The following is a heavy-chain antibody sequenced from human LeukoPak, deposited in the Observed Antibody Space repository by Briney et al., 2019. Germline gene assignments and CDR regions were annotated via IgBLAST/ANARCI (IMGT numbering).Heavy chain of an antibody. Sequence: PGGSLRLSCAASGFTFSDYTMNWVRQAPGKGLEWVSYIGGSETTIFYADSVKGRFTISRDNAKNALYLQTNSLRAEDTAIYYCAREERLRYWGQGALVIVSS. CDR2: IGGSETTI. CDR1: GFTFSDYT. J-gene: IGHJ4*02. D-gene: IGHD5-24*01. CDR3: AREERLRY. V-gene: IGHV3-48*01.